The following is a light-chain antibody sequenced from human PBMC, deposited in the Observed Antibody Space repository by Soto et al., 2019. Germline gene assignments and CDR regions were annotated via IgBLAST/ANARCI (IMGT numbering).Light chain of an antibody. CDR2: TSD. CDR1: SSNIGTNY. CDR3: AAWDDSLSGPNWI. V-gene: IGLV1-47*01. J-gene: IGLJ3*02. Sequence: QSVLTQPPSASGTPGQRVTISCSGSSSNIGTNYIYWYQHLPGVAPKLLIYTSDQRPSGVPDRFSGSKSGTSASLAIRGLRSEDEADYYCAAWDDSLSGPNWIFGGGTKLTVL.